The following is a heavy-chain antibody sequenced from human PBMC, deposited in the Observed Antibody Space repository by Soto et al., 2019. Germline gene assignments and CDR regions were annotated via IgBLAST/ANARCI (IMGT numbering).Heavy chain of an antibody. CDR2: IGPSDCDT. V-gene: IGHV5-10-1*01. CDR3: AREWGNIVVVVANHYYYYGMDF. Sequence: PRGTLKISRKGSGYSFTSYWISWVRQIPGKGLEGRGGIGPSDCDTSYSPSFQGHVTISADKSISTAYLQWSSLKASDTAMYYCAREWGNIVVVVANHYYYYGMDFWGQGTLVTVSS. CDR1: GYSFTSYW. J-gene: IGHJ6*02. D-gene: IGHD2-21*01.